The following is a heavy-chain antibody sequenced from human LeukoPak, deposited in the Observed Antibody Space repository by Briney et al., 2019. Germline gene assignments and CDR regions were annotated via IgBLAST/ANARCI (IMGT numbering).Heavy chain of an antibody. Sequence: GGSLRLSCAASGFIFSIYAMHWVRQAPGKGLEWVAVISYDGNNEYYADSVKGRFTISRDNSKNTLYLQMNSLRAEDTAVFYCARDRSSSYYYYNLDVWGQGTTVTVSS. J-gene: IGHJ6*02. D-gene: IGHD6-19*01. CDR2: ISYDGNNE. CDR1: GFIFSIYA. CDR3: ARDRSSSYYYYNLDV. V-gene: IGHV3-30-3*01.